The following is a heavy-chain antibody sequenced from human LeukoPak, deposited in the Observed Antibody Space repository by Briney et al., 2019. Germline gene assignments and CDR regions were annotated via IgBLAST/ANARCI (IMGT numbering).Heavy chain of an antibody. Sequence: KPSETLSLTCAVSGYSISSGYYWGWIQPPPGKGLEWIGSIYHSGSTYYNPSLKSRVTISVDTSKNQFSLKLSSVTAADTAVYYCARHVFWGYCSGGSCFGGFDPWGQGTLVTVSS. D-gene: IGHD2-15*01. CDR2: IYHSGST. V-gene: IGHV4-38-2*01. J-gene: IGHJ5*02. CDR3: ARHVFWGYCSGGSCFGGFDP. CDR1: GYSISSGYY.